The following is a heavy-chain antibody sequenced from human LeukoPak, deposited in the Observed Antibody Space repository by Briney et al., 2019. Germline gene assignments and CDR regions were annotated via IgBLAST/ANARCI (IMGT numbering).Heavy chain of an antibody. D-gene: IGHD2-2*01. J-gene: IGHJ3*02. CDR1: GFTFSSYS. Sequence: GGSLRLSCAASGFTFSSYSMNWVRQAPGKGLEWVSSISSSSSYIYYADSVKGRFTISRDNAKNSLYLQMNSLRAEDTAVYYCARCYKPQLLWYAFDIWGQGTMVTVSS. V-gene: IGHV3-21*01. CDR3: ARCYKPQLLWYAFDI. CDR2: ISSSSSYI.